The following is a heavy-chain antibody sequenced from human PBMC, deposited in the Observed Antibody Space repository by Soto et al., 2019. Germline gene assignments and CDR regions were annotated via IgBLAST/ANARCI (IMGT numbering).Heavy chain of an antibody. CDR1: GGSLNSYY. D-gene: IGHD3-22*01. V-gene: IGHV4-59*01. J-gene: IGHJ5*02. CDR2: VSSTGST. Sequence: SETLSLTCTVSGGSLNSYYWTWIRQSPGKGLEWIGYVSSTGSTNYNPSLKSRLTMSLDTSTNEVSLSLTSVTAADAAVYFCARFSPPRKSYDSNPGWFDPWGQGIMVTVS. CDR3: ARFSPPRKSYDSNPGWFDP.